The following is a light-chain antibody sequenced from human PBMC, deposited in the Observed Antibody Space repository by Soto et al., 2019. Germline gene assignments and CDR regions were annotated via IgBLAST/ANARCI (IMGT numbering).Light chain of an antibody. CDR3: QQYGRSPFT. CDR1: QRISSNF. CDR2: GAS. Sequence: EIVLTQSPVTLSWSPGERATLSCRASQRISSNFLAWFQQKPGLPPRLLIYGASTRASGVPDRFSGGGSGTDFVLTISRLEPEDFAVYYCQQYGRSPFTFGQGTKLQIK. J-gene: IGKJ2*01. V-gene: IGKV3-20*01.